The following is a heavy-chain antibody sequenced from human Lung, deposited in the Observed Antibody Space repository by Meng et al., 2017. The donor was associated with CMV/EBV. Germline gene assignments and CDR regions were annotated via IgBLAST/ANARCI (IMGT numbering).Heavy chain of an antibody. CDR2: VNSYTGDT. D-gene: IGHD3-10*01. V-gene: IGHV1-18*04. CDR3: ARISMIRGIIITGWFDH. J-gene: IGHJ5*02. CDR1: VYSFNRYI. Sequence: ASVKVSXMAYVYSFNRYIISWVRQAPGQGLEWMGLVNSYTGDTDYAQQFQERITMTTETSTTTVYMELRSLRTDDTAAYYCARISMIRGIIITGWFDHWGQGTXVTVSS.